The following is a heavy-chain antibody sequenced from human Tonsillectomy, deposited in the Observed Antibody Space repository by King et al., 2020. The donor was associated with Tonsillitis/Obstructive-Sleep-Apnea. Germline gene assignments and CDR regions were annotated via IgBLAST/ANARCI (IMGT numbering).Heavy chain of an antibody. CDR1: GGPISSYY. J-gene: IGHJ4*02. V-gene: IGHV4-59*01. D-gene: IGHD2/OR15-2a*01. Sequence: QLQESGPGLVKPSETLSLTCTVSGGPISSYYWSWIRQPPGKGLEWIGYIYYSGSTNYNPSLKSRVTISVDTSKNQFSLKLSSVTAADTAVYYCARGPPRAPYLYYFDYWGQGTLVTVSS. CDR3: ARGPPRAPYLYYFDY. CDR2: IYYSGST.